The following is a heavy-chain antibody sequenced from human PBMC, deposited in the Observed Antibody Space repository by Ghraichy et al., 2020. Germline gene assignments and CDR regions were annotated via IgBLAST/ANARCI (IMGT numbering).Heavy chain of an antibody. Sequence: GGSLRLSCKASGYNFTSYWIAWVRQMPGKGLEWIGIVFPGDSDARYGPSFEGQVTISVTKSVSTAYLQWTSLKSSDTGMYYCARREYYDWWGWFDPWGQGTLVTVSP. J-gene: IGHJ5*02. V-gene: IGHV5-51*01. CDR2: VFPGDSDA. D-gene: IGHD3-9*01. CDR1: GYNFTSYW. CDR3: ARREYYDWWGWFDP.